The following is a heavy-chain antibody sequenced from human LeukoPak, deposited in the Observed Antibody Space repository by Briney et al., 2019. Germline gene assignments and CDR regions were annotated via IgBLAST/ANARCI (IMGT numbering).Heavy chain of an antibody. CDR1: GYTFTNYP. Sequence: ASVKVSCKASGYTFTNYPISWVRQAPGQGLEWLGWISAYNGDKVYAQKLQGRVTMTTDTSTSTAYMELRSLRSDDTAVYYCARDLSVGYSSGYTYLSYWGQGTLVTVSS. J-gene: IGHJ4*02. V-gene: IGHV1-18*01. CDR3: ARDLSVGYSSGYTYLSY. D-gene: IGHD6-19*01. CDR2: ISAYNGDK.